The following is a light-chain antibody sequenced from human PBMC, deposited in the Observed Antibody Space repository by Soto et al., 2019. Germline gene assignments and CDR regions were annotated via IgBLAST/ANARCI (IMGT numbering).Light chain of an antibody. CDR3: AAWDDSLRGV. J-gene: IGLJ3*02. Sequence: QSVLTQPPSVSGTPGQRVTISCSGGKSDIGANTVYWFQQLPGTAPRLLIYTNNQRPSGVPDRFSGSKSGTSASLAISGLQSEDEADYYCAAWDDSLRGVFGGGTKLTVL. V-gene: IGLV1-44*01. CDR1: KSDIGANT. CDR2: TNN.